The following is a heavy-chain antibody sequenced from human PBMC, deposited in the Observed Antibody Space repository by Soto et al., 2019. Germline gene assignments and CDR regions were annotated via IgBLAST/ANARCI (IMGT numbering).Heavy chain of an antibody. V-gene: IGHV3-23*01. Sequence: GGSLRLSCAASGFTFSSYAMSWVRPAPGKGLEWVSAISGSGGSTYYADSVKGRFTISRDNSKNTLYLQMNSLRAEDTAVYYCAKDPRIFWSGYYYFDYWGQGTLVTVSS. D-gene: IGHD3-3*01. CDR3: AKDPRIFWSGYYYFDY. CDR2: ISGSGGST. J-gene: IGHJ4*02. CDR1: GFTFSSYA.